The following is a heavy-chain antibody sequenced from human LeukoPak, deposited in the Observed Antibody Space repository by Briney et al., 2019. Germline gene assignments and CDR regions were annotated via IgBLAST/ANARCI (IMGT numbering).Heavy chain of an antibody. Sequence: ASVKVSCKASGYTFSDYFMHWVRQAPGQGLEWMGWISPEGGDTHYAQRFQGRVTMTRDTTISTAYMELTSLSSDDTAVYYCARNYGHNSKYFDFWGQGTLVTVHS. V-gene: IGHV1-2*02. CDR3: ARNYGHNSKYFDF. CDR2: ISPEGGDT. CDR1: GYTFSDYF. J-gene: IGHJ4*02. D-gene: IGHD4-17*01.